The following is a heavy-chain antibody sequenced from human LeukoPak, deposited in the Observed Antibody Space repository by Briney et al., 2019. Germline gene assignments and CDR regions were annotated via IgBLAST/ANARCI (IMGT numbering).Heavy chain of an antibody. CDR2: VSSGGTTI. CDR3: ARVFSSPDYYYYYMDV. J-gene: IGHJ6*03. CDR1: GFTFSDYF. V-gene: IGHV3-11*01. Sequence: GGSLRLSCAASGFTFSDYFMSWIRQAPGKGLECVSYVSSGGTTIYYADSVKGRFTISRDNAKNSLYLQMNSLRAEDTAVYYCARVFSSPDYYYYYMDVWGKGTTVTVSS. D-gene: IGHD6-6*01.